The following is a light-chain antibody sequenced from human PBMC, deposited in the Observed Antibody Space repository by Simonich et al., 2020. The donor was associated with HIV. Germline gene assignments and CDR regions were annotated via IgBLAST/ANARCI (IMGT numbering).Light chain of an antibody. CDR1: SSNIGAGYD. CDR2: GNS. CDR3: SSYTSRSTFG. J-gene: IGLJ2*01. V-gene: IGLV1-40*01. Sequence: QSVLTQPPSVSGAPGQRVTISCTGSSSNIGAGYDVHWYQQLPGTAPKLLIYGNSNRPSGVSNRFSGSKSGNTASLTISGLQAADEADYYCSSYTSRSTFGFGGGTKLTVL.